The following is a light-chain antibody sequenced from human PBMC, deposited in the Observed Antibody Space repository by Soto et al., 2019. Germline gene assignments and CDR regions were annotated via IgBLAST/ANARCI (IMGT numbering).Light chain of an antibody. V-gene: IGLV2-23*01. CDR1: SSDAGNYNF. J-gene: IGLJ3*02. Sequence: QSALTQPASVSGSPGQSITISCTGTSSDAGNYNFVSWYQQHPGKAPKVIIYEDSTRPSGVSNRISGSKSGNTASLTISGLQAEDEADYYCCSYAGSSTPGVFGGGTQLTVL. CDR3: CSYAGSSTPGV. CDR2: EDS.